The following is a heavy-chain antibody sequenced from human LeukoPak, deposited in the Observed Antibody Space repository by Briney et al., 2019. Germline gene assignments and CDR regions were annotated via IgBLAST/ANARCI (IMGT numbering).Heavy chain of an antibody. Sequence: GRSLRLSCAASGFTFRSYAIHWVRQAPGQGLEWVTIISSDGSYKNYADSVKGRFTISRDNSKNTLYLQMNSLRPEDTAVYYCARGLAYYYDSTAYFLDYWGQGTLVTVSS. CDR3: ARGLAYYYDSTAYFLDY. D-gene: IGHD3-22*01. CDR1: GFTFRSYA. CDR2: ISSDGSYK. V-gene: IGHV3-30*04. J-gene: IGHJ4*02.